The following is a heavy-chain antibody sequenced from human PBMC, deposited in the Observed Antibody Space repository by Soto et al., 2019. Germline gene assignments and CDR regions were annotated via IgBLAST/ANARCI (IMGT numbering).Heavy chain of an antibody. Sequence: PSDTLSRTCTVAGRSISSGEYFWGWFRQPPGKGLEWIGYIYHTGSAYYNPSLKSRVTMSVDTSKNQFSLKLSSVTAADTAVYYCARDSSGWNWFDPWGQGTLVTVS. V-gene: IGHV4-30-4*02. J-gene: IGHJ5*02. CDR3: ARDSSGWNWFDP. CDR1: GRSISSGEYF. CDR2: IYHTGSA. D-gene: IGHD6-19*01.